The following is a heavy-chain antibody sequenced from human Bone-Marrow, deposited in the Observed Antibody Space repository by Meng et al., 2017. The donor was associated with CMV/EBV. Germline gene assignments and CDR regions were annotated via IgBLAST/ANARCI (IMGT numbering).Heavy chain of an antibody. V-gene: IGHV3-21*04. Sequence: GESLKISCAASGFTFSSYSMNWVRRAPGKGLEWVSSISSSSSYIYYADSVKGRFTISRDNAKNSLYLQMNSLRAEDTAVYYCASGPDRHPPHYYAMDVWGQGTTVTVSS. J-gene: IGHJ6*02. CDR1: GFTFSSYS. CDR2: ISSSSSYI. CDR3: ASGPDRHPPHYYAMDV.